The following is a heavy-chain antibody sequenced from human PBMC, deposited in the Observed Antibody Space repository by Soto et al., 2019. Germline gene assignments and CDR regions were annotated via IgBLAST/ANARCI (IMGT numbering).Heavy chain of an antibody. J-gene: IGHJ4*02. CDR3: AKDRVDTAMDY. D-gene: IGHD5-18*01. V-gene: IGHV3-30*18. Sequence: QVQLVESGGGVVQPGRSLRLSCAASGFTFSSYGMHWVRQAPGKGLEWVAVISYDGSNKYYADSVKGRFTISRDNPKNTLYLQMNSLRAEDTAVYYCAKDRVDTAMDYWGQGTLVTVSS. CDR2: ISYDGSNK. CDR1: GFTFSSYG.